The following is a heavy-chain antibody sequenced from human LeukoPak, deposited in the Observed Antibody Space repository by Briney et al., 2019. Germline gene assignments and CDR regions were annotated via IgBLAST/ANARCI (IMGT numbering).Heavy chain of an antibody. J-gene: IGHJ5*02. CDR1: GFTFDDYG. CDR3: ARGLPMVRLDNWFDP. D-gene: IGHD3-10*01. V-gene: IGHV3-20*04. CDR2: INWNGGST. Sequence: PGGSLRLSCAASGFTFDDYGMSWVRQAPGKGLEWVSGINWNGGSTGYADSVKGRFTISRDNAKNSLYLQMNSLRAEDTAVYYCARGLPMVRLDNWFDPWGQGTLVTVSS.